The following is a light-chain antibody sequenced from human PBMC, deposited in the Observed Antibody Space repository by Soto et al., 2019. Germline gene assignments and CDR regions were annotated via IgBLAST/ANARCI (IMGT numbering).Light chain of an antibody. J-gene: IGKJ2*01. CDR3: QQYYSTPRT. Sequence: EIVMTQSADSLAVSLGESATINCKSSQSVLYSSNNQNYLAWYQQKPGQPPKLLIYWASTRESGVPDRFSGSGSGTDFTLTISNLQAEDVAVYYCQQYYSTPRTFGQGTKLEIK. CDR1: QSVLYSSNNQNY. CDR2: WAS. V-gene: IGKV4-1*01.